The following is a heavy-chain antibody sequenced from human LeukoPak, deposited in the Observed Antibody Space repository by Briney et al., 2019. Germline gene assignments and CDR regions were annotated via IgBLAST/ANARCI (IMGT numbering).Heavy chain of an antibody. CDR1: GGSFSGYY. J-gene: IGHJ4*02. CDR2: INHSGST. Sequence: PSETPSLTCAVYGGSFSGYYWSWIRQPPGKGLEWIGEINHSGSTNYNPSLKSRVTISVDTSKNQFSLKLSSVTAADTAVYYCARRAVAGTILYYFDYWGQGTLVTVSS. D-gene: IGHD6-19*01. V-gene: IGHV4-34*01. CDR3: ARRAVAGTILYYFDY.